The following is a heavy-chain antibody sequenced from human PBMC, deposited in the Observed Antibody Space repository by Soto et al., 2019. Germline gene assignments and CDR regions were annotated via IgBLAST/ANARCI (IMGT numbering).Heavy chain of an antibody. CDR2: INTDNGNT. V-gene: IGHV1-3*04. D-gene: IGHD6-13*01. J-gene: IGHJ2*01. CDR1: GYTFITYP. CDR3: ARSGASVAAAGTENWFFDL. Sequence: GASVKVSCKASGYTFITYPMHWVRQAPGQRLEWMGWINTDNGNTKYSQKVQGRVTITRDTSATTAFMELSSLRSEDTAMYYCARSGASVAAAGTENWFFDLWGRGTLVTVSS.